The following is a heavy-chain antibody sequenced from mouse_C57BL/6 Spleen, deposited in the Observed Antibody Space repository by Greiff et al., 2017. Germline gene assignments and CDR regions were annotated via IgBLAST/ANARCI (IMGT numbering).Heavy chain of an antibody. V-gene: IGHV1-82*01. CDR2: IYPGDGDT. J-gene: IGHJ2*01. Sequence: QVQLQQSGPELVKPGASVKISCKASGYAFSSSWMNWVKQRPGKGLEWIGRIYPGDGDTNYNGKFKGKATLTADKSSSTAYMQLSSLTSEDAAVYFCARGTTVDYWGQGTTRTVSS. CDR1: GYAFSSSW. CDR3: ARGTTVDY. D-gene: IGHD1-1*01.